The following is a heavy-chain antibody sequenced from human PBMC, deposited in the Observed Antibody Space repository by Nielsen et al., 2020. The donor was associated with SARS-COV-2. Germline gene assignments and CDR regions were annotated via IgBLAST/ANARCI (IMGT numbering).Heavy chain of an antibody. V-gene: IGHV5-51*01. CDR3: ARHARITRTLVDGMDV. D-gene: IGHD3-10*01. Sequence: ERQMPGKGVEWVGIIYPDDSDTRHSPSFQAQVTISADKPITTAYLHWSSLKASDTAMYYCARHARITRTLVDGMDVWGQGTTVTVSS. J-gene: IGHJ6*02. CDR2: IYPDDSDT.